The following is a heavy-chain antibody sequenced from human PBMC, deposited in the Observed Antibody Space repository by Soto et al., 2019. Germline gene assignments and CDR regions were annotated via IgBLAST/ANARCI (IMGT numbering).Heavy chain of an antibody. CDR2: MNPNSGNT. V-gene: IGHV1-8*01. CDR1: GYTFTSYD. J-gene: IGHJ5*02. D-gene: IGHD6-13*01. CDR3: ARGVSSSWYIGERGRKWFDP. Sequence: QVQLVQSGAEVKKPGASVKVSCKASGYTFTSYDINWVRQATGQGLEWMGWMNPNSGNTGYAQKFQGRVTMTRNTSISTAYMELSSLRSEDTTVYYCARGVSSSWYIGERGRKWFDPWGQGTLVTVSS.